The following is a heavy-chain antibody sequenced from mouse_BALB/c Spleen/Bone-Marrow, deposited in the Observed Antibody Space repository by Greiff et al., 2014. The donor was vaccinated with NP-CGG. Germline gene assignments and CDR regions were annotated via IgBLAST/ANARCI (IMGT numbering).Heavy chain of an antibody. D-gene: IGHD2-1*01. Sequence: QVQLQQPGAELVKPGASVKLSCKTSGYTFTNYWIQWVKQRPGQGLGWIGEIFPGIGTTYYNEKFKGKATLTIDTSSSTAYMQISSLTAEAAAVYFCARGGNYGYWGQGTTLTVSS. CDR3: ARGGNYGY. V-gene: IGHV1S132*01. J-gene: IGHJ2*01. CDR1: GYTFTNYW. CDR2: IFPGIGTT.